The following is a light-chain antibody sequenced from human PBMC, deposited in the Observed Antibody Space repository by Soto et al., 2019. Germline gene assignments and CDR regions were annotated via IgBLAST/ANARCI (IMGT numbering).Light chain of an antibody. J-gene: IGLJ2*01. V-gene: IGLV1-40*01. CDR3: QSFDASLSGSV. CDR1: SSNIGAGYD. Sequence: QSVLTQPPSVSGAPGQRVTISCTGSSSNIGAGYDVHWYQQLPGTAPKLLIYDNRNRPSGVPDRFSGSKSRTSASLAITGLEAEDEADYYCQSFDASLSGSVFGGGTKVTVL. CDR2: DNR.